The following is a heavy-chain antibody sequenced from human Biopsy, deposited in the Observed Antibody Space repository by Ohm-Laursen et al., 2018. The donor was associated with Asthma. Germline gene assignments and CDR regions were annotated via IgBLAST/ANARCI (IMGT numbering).Heavy chain of an antibody. CDR1: GFSFNSYG. D-gene: IGHD3-3*01. CDR3: AKERYYDFWSGYPI. CDR2: MSFDGRQT. Sequence: SLRLSCAASGFSFNSYGMHWVRQAPGKGLEWVAVMSFDGRQTYYADSVKGRFTISGDNSKNTLYLQMNSLRAEDTAVYYCAKERYYDFWSGYPIWGQGTMVTVSS. J-gene: IGHJ3*02. V-gene: IGHV3-30*18.